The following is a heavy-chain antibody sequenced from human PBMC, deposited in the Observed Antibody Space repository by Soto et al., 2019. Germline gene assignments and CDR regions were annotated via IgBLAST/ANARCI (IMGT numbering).Heavy chain of an antibody. CDR3: ARVPRVEWELPDYFDY. CDR1: GCSISSYY. CDR2: IYYSGST. V-gene: IGHV4-59*01. Sequence: PXETLSLTCAVSGCSISSYYWSWIRQPPGKGLEWIGYIYYSGSTNYNPSLKSRVTISVDTSKNQFSLKLSSVTAADTAVYYCARVPRVEWELPDYFDYWGQGTLVTVSS. J-gene: IGHJ4*02. D-gene: IGHD1-26*01.